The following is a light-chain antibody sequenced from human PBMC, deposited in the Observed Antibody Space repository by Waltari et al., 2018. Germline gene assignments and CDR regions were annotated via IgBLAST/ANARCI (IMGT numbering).Light chain of an antibody. Sequence: DIPMTQSPSSLSASAGDRVTITCRASQGISTYLNWYQQKPGKAPKRLIYAASSLESGVPSRFSGSGSGTDFTLTISSLQPEDFATYYCLQYNSNPYSFGQGTKVEIK. CDR1: QGISTY. V-gene: IGKV1-17*01. J-gene: IGKJ2*03. CDR2: AAS. CDR3: LQYNSNPYS.